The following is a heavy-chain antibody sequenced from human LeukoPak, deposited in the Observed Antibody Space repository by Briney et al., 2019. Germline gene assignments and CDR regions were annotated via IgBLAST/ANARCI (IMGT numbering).Heavy chain of an antibody. Sequence: SQTLSLTCTVSGGSISSGGYYWSWIRQHPGKGLEWIGYIHYSGSTNYNPSLKSRVTISVDTSKNQFSLKLSSVTAADTAVYYCAREYSSSSGKTFDIWGQGTMVTVSS. CDR1: GGSISSGGYY. CDR2: IHYSGST. CDR3: AREYSSSSGKTFDI. V-gene: IGHV4-61*08. J-gene: IGHJ3*02. D-gene: IGHD6-6*01.